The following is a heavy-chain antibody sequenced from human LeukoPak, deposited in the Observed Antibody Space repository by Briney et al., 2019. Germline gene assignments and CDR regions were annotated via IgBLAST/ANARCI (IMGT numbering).Heavy chain of an antibody. D-gene: IGHD6-6*01. V-gene: IGHV1-69*13. CDR1: GGTFNRYA. CDR2: IIPIIGTV. Sequence: SVKVSCKASGGTFNRYAISWVRQPPGQGLEWMGGIIPIIGTVNYAQKFQGRVTITADESTSTAYMELSSLRSEDTAVYYCARRMNAAARPENWFDPWGQGTLVTVSS. J-gene: IGHJ5*02. CDR3: ARRMNAAARPENWFDP.